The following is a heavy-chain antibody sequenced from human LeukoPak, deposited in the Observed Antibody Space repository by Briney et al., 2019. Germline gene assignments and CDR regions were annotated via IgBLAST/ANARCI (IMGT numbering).Heavy chain of an antibody. CDR3: ARDRPYYDILTGYYSYYMDV. D-gene: IGHD3-9*01. CDR2: IYTSGST. CDR1: GGSISSSSYY. V-gene: IGHV4-61*02. J-gene: IGHJ6*03. Sequence: SETLSLTCTVSGGSISSSSYYWGWIRQPPGKGLEWIGRIYTSGSTNYNPSLKSRVTISVDTSKNQFSLKLSSVTAADTAVYYCARDRPYYDILTGYYSYYMDVWGKGTTVTISS.